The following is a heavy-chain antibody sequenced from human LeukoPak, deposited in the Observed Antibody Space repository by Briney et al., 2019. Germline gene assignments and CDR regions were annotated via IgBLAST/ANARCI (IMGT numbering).Heavy chain of an antibody. V-gene: IGHV3-7*04. CDR3: ARGSGDY. CDR2: IKPDGSEK. Sequence: GGSLRLSRAASGLTFSGYWMNWVRQAPGKGLEWVANIKPDGSEKYYVDSVKGRFTISRDNAKNSLYLQMTSLRAEDTAVYYCARGSGDYSGQGTLVTVSS. J-gene: IGHJ4*02. CDR1: GLTFSGYW.